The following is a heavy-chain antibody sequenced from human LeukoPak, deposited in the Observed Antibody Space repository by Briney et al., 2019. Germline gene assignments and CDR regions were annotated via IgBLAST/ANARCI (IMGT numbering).Heavy chain of an antibody. Sequence: SVKVSCKASGGTFSSYAISWVRQAPGQGLEWMGRIIPILGIANYAQKFQGRVTITADKSTSTAYMELSSLRSEDTAVYYCASNMYSENYYLYPFWGQGTLVTVSS. CDR2: IIPILGIA. CDR3: ASNMYSENYYLYPF. D-gene: IGHD1-26*01. J-gene: IGHJ4*02. V-gene: IGHV1-69*04. CDR1: GGTFSSYA.